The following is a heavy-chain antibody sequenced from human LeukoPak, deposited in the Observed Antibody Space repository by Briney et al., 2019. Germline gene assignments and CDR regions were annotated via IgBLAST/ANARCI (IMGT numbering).Heavy chain of an antibody. CDR1: GYTFTHYF. Sequence: ASVKVSCKASGYTFTHYFIHWVRQAPGQGLEWMGWINPNIGDASYAQKLQDRVTMTRDRSINTAYMELSRLTSDDTAAYYCARMALDGGDSIGFDSWGQGTLVTVSS. CDR2: INPNIGDA. V-gene: IGHV1-2*02. CDR3: ARMALDGGDSIGFDS. D-gene: IGHD2-21*02. J-gene: IGHJ5*01.